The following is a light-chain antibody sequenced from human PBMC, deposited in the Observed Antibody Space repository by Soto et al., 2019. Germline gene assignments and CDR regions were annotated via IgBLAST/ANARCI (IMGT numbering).Light chain of an antibody. CDR3: QQRSDWHPIT. Sequence: DIVLTQSPTTLSLSPGERSNLSCRASQSVNKYLAWYRQKPGQPPRLLIYDASYRATGIPDRFSGSGSATDFTLPISSLQPPDFAAYYCQQRSDWHPITFGHGTRLEIK. V-gene: IGKV3-11*01. CDR1: QSVNKY. J-gene: IGKJ5*01. CDR2: DAS.